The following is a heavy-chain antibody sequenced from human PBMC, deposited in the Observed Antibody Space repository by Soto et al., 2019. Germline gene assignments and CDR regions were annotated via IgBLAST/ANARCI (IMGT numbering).Heavy chain of an antibody. Sequence: EVQLLESGGGLVQPGGSLRLSCVASGFTFSDYAMSWVRQAPGKGLQWVSAIRDSGDYTYYADSVKGRFTISRDNSKSTLFLQMDSLNADDTALYYCAKPSQGMLTGYSPFDHWGQGTLVTVSS. CDR1: GFTFSDYA. J-gene: IGHJ4*02. V-gene: IGHV3-23*01. D-gene: IGHD3-9*01. CDR3: AKPSQGMLTGYSPFDH. CDR2: IRDSGDYT.